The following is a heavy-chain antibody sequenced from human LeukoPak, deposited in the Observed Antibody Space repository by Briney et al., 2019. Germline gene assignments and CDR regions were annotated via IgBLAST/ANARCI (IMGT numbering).Heavy chain of an antibody. V-gene: IGHV1-2*02. CDR3: AKDGPISLREYSYGYSDY. CDR2: INPNSGGT. D-gene: IGHD5-18*01. Sequence: ASVKVSCKASGYTFTGYYMHWVRQAPGQGLEWMGWINPNSGGTNYAQKFQGRVTMTRDTSISTAYMELSRLRSDDTAVYYCAKDGPISLREYSYGYSDYWGQGTLVTVSS. CDR1: GYTFTGYY. J-gene: IGHJ4*02.